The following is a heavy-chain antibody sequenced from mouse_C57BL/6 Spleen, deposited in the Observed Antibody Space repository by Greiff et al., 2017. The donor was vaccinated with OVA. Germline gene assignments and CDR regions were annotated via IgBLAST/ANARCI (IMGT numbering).Heavy chain of an antibody. D-gene: IGHD2-1*01. J-gene: IGHJ1*03. CDR3: ARSGGNYRYFDV. V-gene: IGHV1-39*01. CDR2: INPNYGTT. CDR1: GYSFTDYN. Sequence: VHVKQSGPELVKPGASVKISCKASGYSFTDYNMNWVKQSNGKSLEWIGVINPNYGTTSYNQKFKGKATLTVDQSSSTAYMQLNSLTSEDSAVYYCARSGGNYRYFDVWGTGTTVTVSS.